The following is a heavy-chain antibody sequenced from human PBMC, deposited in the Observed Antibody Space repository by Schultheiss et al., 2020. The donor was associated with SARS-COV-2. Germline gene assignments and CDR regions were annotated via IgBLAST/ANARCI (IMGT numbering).Heavy chain of an antibody. V-gene: IGHV3-23*01. CDR1: GFTFSTYA. CDR3: AISPSAGTISRADQKPN. D-gene: IGHD6-13*01. J-gene: IGHJ4*02. CDR2: IGGSGDTAETT. Sequence: GGSLRLSCAASGFTFSTYAMSWVRQAPGKGPEWVSAIGGSGDTAETTYYADSVKGRFTISRDNSKNTLYLQMNSLRAEDTAVYYCAISPSAGTISRADQKPNWGQGTLVTVSS.